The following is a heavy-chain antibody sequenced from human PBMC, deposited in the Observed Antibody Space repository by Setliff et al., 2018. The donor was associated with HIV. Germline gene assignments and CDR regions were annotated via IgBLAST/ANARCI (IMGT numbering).Heavy chain of an antibody. CDR1: GGSINNDIYF. V-gene: IGHV4-31*03. CDR2: IYYSGNT. Sequence: PSETLSLTCSVSGGSINNDIYFWTWIHQHPGKGLEWIGYIYYSGNTYYHPSLKSRFTISVDTSKNQFSLRLTSVTAADTARYFCARSGRTSPYWFDYWGQGIPVTVSS. J-gene: IGHJ4*02. CDR3: ARSGRTSPYWFDY. D-gene: IGHD1-1*01.